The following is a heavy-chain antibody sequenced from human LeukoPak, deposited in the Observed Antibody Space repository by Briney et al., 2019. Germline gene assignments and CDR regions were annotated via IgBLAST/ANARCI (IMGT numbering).Heavy chain of an antibody. Sequence: GGSLRLSCAASGFTVSSNYMSWVRQAPGKGLEWVSVIYSGGSTYYADSVKGRFTISRDNSKNTLYLQMNSLRAEDTAVYYCARAPSYYYGMDVWGQGTTVTVSS. V-gene: IGHV3-66*01. CDR1: GFTVSSNY. CDR3: ARAPSYYYGMDV. CDR2: IYSGGST. J-gene: IGHJ6*02.